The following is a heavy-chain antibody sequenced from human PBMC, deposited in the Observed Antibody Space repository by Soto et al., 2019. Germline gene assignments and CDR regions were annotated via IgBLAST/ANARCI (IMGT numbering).Heavy chain of an antibody. D-gene: IGHD2-15*01. J-gene: IGHJ4*02. CDR3: AAGYCSGGSCYYFDY. CDR2: IYWDDDK. Sequence: QITLKESGPTLVKPTQTLTLTCTFSGFSLSTSGVGVGWIRQPPGKALEWLALIYWDDDKRYSPSLKSRLTITKDTSKNQVVLTMTNMDPVDTATYYCAAGYCSGGSCYYFDYWGQGTLVTVSS. CDR1: GFSLSTSGVG. V-gene: IGHV2-5*02.